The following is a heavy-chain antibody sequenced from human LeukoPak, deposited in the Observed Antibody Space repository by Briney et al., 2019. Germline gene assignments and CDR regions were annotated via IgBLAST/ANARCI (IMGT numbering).Heavy chain of an antibody. Sequence: GASVKVSCKASGYTFTGYYMHWVRQAPGQGLEWMGWINPNSGGTNYAQKFQGWVTMTRDTSISTAYMELSRLRSDDTAVYYCARAAYYDFWSGYYGYWGQGTLVTVSS. CDR3: ARAAYYDFWSGYYGY. D-gene: IGHD3-3*01. J-gene: IGHJ4*02. CDR1: GYTFTGYY. CDR2: INPNSGGT. V-gene: IGHV1-2*04.